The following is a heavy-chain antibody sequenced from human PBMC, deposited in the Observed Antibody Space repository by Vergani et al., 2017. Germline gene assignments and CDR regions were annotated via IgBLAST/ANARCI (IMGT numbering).Heavy chain of an antibody. CDR3: ARDGDIYCSGGSCYSSAFDI. D-gene: IGHD2-15*01. V-gene: IGHV4-59*01. CDR1: GGSISSYY. Sequence: QVQLQESGPGLVKPSETLSLTCTVSGGSISSYYWSWIRQPPGKGLEWIGYIYYSGSTNYNPPLKSRVTISVDTSKNQFSLKLSSVTAADTAVYYCARDGDIYCSGGSCYSSAFDIWGQGTMVTVSS. J-gene: IGHJ3*02. CDR2: IYYSGST.